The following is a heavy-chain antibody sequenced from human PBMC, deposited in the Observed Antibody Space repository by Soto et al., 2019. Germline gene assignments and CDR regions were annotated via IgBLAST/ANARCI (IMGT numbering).Heavy chain of an antibody. V-gene: IGHV3-23*01. CDR2: IRQSGDRS. CDR1: GFVFSNFA. Sequence: PGGSLRLSCAASGFVFSNFAMYWVRRAPGKGLEWVSSIRQSGDRSSYADSAKGRFTISRDNSKNTLYLQMNGLRLDDTAVYYCAKEKISTSCCNWFDPWGQGTLVTVSS. J-gene: IGHJ5*02. CDR3: AKEKISTSCCNWFDP. D-gene: IGHD2-2*01.